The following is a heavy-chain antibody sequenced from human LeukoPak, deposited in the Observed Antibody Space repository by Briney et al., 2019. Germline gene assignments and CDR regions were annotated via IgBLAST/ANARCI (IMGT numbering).Heavy chain of an antibody. D-gene: IGHD6-19*01. CDR1: GYTLTELS. Sequence: ASVKVSCKVSGYTLTELSMHWVRQAPGKGREWMGGFDPEDGETIYAQKFQGRVTMTEDTSTDTAYMELSSLRSEDTAVYYCATELYSSGWYDYWGQGTLVTVSS. CDR3: ATELYSSGWYDY. V-gene: IGHV1-24*01. CDR2: FDPEDGET. J-gene: IGHJ4*02.